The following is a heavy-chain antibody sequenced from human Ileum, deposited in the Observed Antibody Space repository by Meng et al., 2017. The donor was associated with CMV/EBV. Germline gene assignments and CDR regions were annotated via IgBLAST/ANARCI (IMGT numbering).Heavy chain of an antibody. D-gene: IGHD5-24*01. V-gene: IGHV4-4*07. CDR3: ARGANGFNLGFFDS. CDR1: GGALGTYY. CDR2: IYTTGTT. J-gene: IGHJ4*02. Sequence: QVKLQESGPGLVQPSETLSLTCTVSGGALGTYYWNWIRQPAGKGLEWLGRIYTTGTTNYNPSLKSRVIISSDTSNNQFSLELTSVTAADTAVYYCARGANGFNLGFFDSWGQGSLVTVSS.